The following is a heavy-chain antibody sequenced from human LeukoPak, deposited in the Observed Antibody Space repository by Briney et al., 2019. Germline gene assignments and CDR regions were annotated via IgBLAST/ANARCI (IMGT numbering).Heavy chain of an antibody. CDR2: INQDGSQK. Sequence: GGSLRLSCAASGFTFSNYWMSWVRQVPGKGLEWVANINQDGSQKYYVDSVKGRFTISRDNAKNSLYLQMNSLRAEDTAVYYCARDDSSGDTDYWGQGTLVTVSS. J-gene: IGHJ4*02. V-gene: IGHV3-7*01. D-gene: IGHD3-22*01. CDR1: GFTFSNYW. CDR3: ARDDSSGDTDY.